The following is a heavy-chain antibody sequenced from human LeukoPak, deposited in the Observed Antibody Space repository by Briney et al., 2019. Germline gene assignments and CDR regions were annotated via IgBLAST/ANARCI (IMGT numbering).Heavy chain of an antibody. V-gene: IGHV3-23*01. CDR1: GFTFSSYE. D-gene: IGHD4-17*01. CDR2: ISGSGIRT. CDR3: AKDSGDYGDYNYYYYYMDV. J-gene: IGHJ6*03. Sequence: GGSLRLSCAASGFTFSSYELNWVRQTPGKGLEWVSAISGSGIRTYYADSVKGRFTISRDNSKNTLYLQMNSLRAEDTAVYYCAKDSGDYGDYNYYYYYMDVWGKGTTVTVSS.